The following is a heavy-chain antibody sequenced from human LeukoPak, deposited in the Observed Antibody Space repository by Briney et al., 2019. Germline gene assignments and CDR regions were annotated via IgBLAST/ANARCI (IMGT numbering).Heavy chain of an antibody. J-gene: IGHJ4*02. D-gene: IGHD4-17*01. CDR3: ATGASKVTTDFANY. CDR2: IDPSDSYT. Sequence: GESLKISCKGSGYSFTNYWISWVRQMPGKGLEWMGRIDPSDSYTKYSPSFEGHVTISVDKSISTAFLQWSSLKASDSAMYYCATGASKVTTDFANYWGQGSQVGVSS. V-gene: IGHV5-10-1*01. CDR1: GYSFTNYW.